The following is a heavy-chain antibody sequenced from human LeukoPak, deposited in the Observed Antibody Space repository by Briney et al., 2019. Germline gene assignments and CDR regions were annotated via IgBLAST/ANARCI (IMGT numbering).Heavy chain of an antibody. CDR2: ISGDGDTT. D-gene: IGHD3-22*01. Sequence: PGGSLRLSCAASGFTFGDYAMHWVRQAPGKGLEWVSLISGDGDTTYYADSVKGRFTISRDNSKNTLYLQMNSLRAEDTAVYYCAVLSGNYYDSSGPRVDYWGQGTLVTVSS. V-gene: IGHV3-43*02. CDR3: AVLSGNYYDSSGPRVDY. J-gene: IGHJ4*02. CDR1: GFTFGDYA.